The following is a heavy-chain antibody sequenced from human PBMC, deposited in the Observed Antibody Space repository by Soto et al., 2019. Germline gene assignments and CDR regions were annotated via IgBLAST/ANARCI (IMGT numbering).Heavy chain of an antibody. D-gene: IGHD6-13*01. CDR2: ISGRGGNT. CDR1: EFTFSSYD. J-gene: IGHJ4*02. V-gene: IGHV3-23*01. Sequence: EVQLLESGGGLVQPGGSLRLSCAASEFTFSSYDMSWVRQAPGKGLEWVSSISGRGGNTDYADSVKGRFTISRDNSKNTLYLQMNSLRAEDTAVYYCAKSLSSSPKYYFDYWGQGTLVTVSS. CDR3: AKSLSSSPKYYFDY.